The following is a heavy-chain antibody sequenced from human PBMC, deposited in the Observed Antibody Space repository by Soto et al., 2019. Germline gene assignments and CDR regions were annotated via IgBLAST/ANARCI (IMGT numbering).Heavy chain of an antibody. CDR2: MNPNSGNT. V-gene: IGHV1-8*01. D-gene: IGHD2-2*01. CDR3: AGGKSGLVNPYYYYGMDV. CDR1: GYTFTSYD. J-gene: IGHJ6*02. Sequence: ASLKVSCKASGYTFTSYDINWVRQATGQGLEWMGWMNPNSGNTGYAQKFQGRVTMTRNTSISTAYMELSSLRSEDTAVYYCAGGKSGLVNPYYYYGMDVWGQGTTVTVSS.